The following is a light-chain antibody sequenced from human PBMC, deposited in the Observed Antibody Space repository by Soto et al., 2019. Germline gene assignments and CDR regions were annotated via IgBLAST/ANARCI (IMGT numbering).Light chain of an antibody. CDR1: RGHSTYA. CDR3: QTWGTGVV. CDR2: VNSDGSH. J-gene: IGLJ2*01. V-gene: IGLV4-69*01. Sequence: QPVLTQSPSASASLGASVKLTCTLNRGHSTYAIAWHQQQPEKGPRYLMKVNSDGSHDKGDGIPDRFSGSSSGAERYLTISSLQSEDEADYYCQTWGTGVVFGGGTKVTVL.